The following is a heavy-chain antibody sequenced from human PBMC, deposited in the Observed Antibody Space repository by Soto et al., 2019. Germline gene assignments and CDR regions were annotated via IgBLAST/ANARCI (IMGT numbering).Heavy chain of an antibody. CDR2: MNPYNGNA. Sequence: GASLKVSCKASGYTFITYDIHWVRQATGQGLEWMGWMNPYNGNAGYAQKFQGRVTMTRNTSISTAYMELSSLRSEDMAVYFCARRKERSGPHYFDSWGQGXLVTVYS. CDR3: ARRKERSGPHYFDS. J-gene: IGHJ4*02. CDR1: GYTFITYD. V-gene: IGHV1-8*01. D-gene: IGHD6-25*01.